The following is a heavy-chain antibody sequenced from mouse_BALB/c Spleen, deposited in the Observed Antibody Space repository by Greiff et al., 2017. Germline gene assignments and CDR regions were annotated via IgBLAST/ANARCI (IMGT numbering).Heavy chain of an antibody. D-gene: IGHD3-1*01. J-gene: IGHJ2*01. V-gene: IGHV5-9-4*01. Sequence: EVKVVESGGGLVKPGGSLKLSCAASGFTFSSYAMSWVRQSPEKRLEWVAEISSGGSYTYYPDTVTGRFTITRDNAKNTLYLEMSSLRSEDTAMYYCARRGTARVYFDYWGQGTTLTVSS. CDR1: GFTFSSYA. CDR3: ARRGTARVYFDY. CDR2: ISSGGSYT.